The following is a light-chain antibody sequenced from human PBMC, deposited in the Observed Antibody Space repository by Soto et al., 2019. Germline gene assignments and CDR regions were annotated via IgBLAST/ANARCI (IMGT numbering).Light chain of an antibody. Sequence: DIPMTQSPSSLSASVGDRVTITCRASQNFSNYLNWYQQKPGKAPKLLIYAASSLQSGVPSMFSGSGSGTDFTLTISSLQPEDFATYYCQHSYITPYTFGQGTKLEI. CDR1: QNFSNY. CDR3: QHSYITPYT. J-gene: IGKJ2*01. V-gene: IGKV1-39*01. CDR2: AAS.